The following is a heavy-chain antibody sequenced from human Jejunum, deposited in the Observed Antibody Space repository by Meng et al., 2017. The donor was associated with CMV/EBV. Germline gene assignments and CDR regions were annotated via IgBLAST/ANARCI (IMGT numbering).Heavy chain of an antibody. CDR2: INPSSGGT. CDR3: AHQAVAGTRGWFDP. V-gene: IGHV1-2*06. CDR1: GYTFTGYY. J-gene: IGHJ5*02. D-gene: IGHD6-19*01. Sequence: QLQLVQSGAEVKKPGASVKVACKASGYTFTGYYMHWVRQAPGQGLEWMGRINPSSGGTNYAQKFQGRVTMTRDTSISTAYMELSRLRSDDTAVYYCAHQAVAGTRGWFDPWGQGTLVTVSS.